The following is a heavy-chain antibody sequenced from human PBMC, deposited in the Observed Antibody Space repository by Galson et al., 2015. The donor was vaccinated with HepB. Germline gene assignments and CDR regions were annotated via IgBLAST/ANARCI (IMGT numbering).Heavy chain of an antibody. CDR1: GWSFSGYY. CDR3: ARGWEQQVAYYSLDY. Sequence: QVQLQESGPGLVKPSETLSLTCAVYGWSFSGYYWSWIRQPPGKGLDWIGGINHGGSTNYNPSLKSRVTISVDTSKNQFSLKLSSVTAADTAVYYCARGWEQQVAYYSLDYWGQGTLVTVSS. J-gene: IGHJ4*02. D-gene: IGHD6-13*01. V-gene: IGHV4-34*01. CDR2: INHGGST.